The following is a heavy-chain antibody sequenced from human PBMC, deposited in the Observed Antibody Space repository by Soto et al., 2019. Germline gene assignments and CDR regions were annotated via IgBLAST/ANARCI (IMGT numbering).Heavy chain of an antibody. Sequence: GASVKVSCKASGYTFTSYAMHWVRQAPGQRLEWMGWINAGNGNTKYSQKFQGRVTITRDTSASTAYMELSSLRSEDTAVYYCARAVQGRSRSWYYTYYYVGIDVWGRGTTVTVSS. D-gene: IGHD6-13*01. V-gene: IGHV1-3*01. J-gene: IGHJ6*02. CDR1: GYTFTSYA. CDR2: INAGNGNT. CDR3: ARAVQGRSRSWYYTYYYVGIDV.